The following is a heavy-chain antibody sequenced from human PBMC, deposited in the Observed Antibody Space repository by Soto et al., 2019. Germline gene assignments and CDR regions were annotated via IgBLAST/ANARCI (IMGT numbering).Heavy chain of an antibody. V-gene: IGHV5-51*01. CDR1: GYSFTTYW. D-gene: IGHD4-17*01. CDR3: ARRSAYDHGDLVYFDQ. CDR2: IYPGDSDT. J-gene: IGHJ4*02. Sequence: PGESLKISCSGSGYSFTTYWIGWVRQMPGKGLEWMGIIYPGDSDTIYSPSFEGQVTISADKSINIAYLQWSSLKASDTGIYYCARRSAYDHGDLVYFDQWGQGTLATVSS.